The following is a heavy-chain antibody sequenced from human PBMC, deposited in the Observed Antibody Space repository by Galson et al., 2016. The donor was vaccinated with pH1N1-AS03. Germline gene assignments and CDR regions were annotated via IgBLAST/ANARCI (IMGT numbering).Heavy chain of an antibody. CDR3: ARLFVKGGRIDY. D-gene: IGHD1-26*01. J-gene: IGHJ4*02. V-gene: IGHV5-51*01. CDR2: VYPDDSDG. Sequence: QSGAEVKKAGEPLKISCRGSGYRFRTYWIGWVRQVPGRGLECMGIVYPDDSDGIYMSSFEGQVTISADKSSGAAYLEWRSLNVSDNGMYYCARLFVKGGRIDYWGQGTLVSVSS. CDR1: GYRFRTYW.